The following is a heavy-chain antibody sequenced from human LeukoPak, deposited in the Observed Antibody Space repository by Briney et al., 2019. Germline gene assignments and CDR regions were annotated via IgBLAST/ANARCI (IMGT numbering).Heavy chain of an antibody. Sequence: TGGSLRLSGAASGFTFSVYYMSWIRQAPGKGLEWVSYISSSGSTIYYADSVKGRFTISRDNAKNSLYLQMNSLRAEDTAVYYCAREGGSVWTPDYWGQGTLVTVSS. D-gene: IGHD2-8*02. J-gene: IGHJ4*02. V-gene: IGHV3-11*01. CDR3: AREGGSVWTPDY. CDR2: ISSSGSTI. CDR1: GFTFSVYY.